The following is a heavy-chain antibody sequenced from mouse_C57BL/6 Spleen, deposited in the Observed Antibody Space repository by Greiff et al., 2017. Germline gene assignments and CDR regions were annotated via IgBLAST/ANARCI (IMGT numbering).Heavy chain of an antibody. D-gene: IGHD1-1*01. CDR3: ARKAYYYGSSYHDY. CDR1: GYAFSSSW. CDR2: IYPGDGDT. J-gene: IGHJ2*01. V-gene: IGHV1-82*01. Sequence: VQLQQSGPELVKPGASVKISCKASGYAFSSSWMNWVKQRPGKGLEWIGRIYPGDGDTNYNGKFKGKATLTADKSSSTAYMQLSSLTSEDSAVYFCARKAYYYGSSYHDYWGQGTTLTVSS.